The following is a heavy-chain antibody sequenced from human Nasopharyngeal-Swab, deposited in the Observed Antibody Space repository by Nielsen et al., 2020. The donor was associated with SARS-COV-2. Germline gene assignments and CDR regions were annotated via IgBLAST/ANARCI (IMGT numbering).Heavy chain of an antibody. V-gene: IGHV3-48*04. CDR1: GFTFSSYS. Sequence: GGSLRLSCAASGFTFSSYSMNWVRQAPGKGLEWVSYISSSSSTIYYADSVKGRFTISRDNAKNSLYLQMNSLRAEDTAVYYCARTGGVLRFLEWLPNWFDPWGQGTLVTVSS. D-gene: IGHD3-3*01. CDR3: ARTGGVLRFLEWLPNWFDP. J-gene: IGHJ5*02. CDR2: ISSSSSTI.